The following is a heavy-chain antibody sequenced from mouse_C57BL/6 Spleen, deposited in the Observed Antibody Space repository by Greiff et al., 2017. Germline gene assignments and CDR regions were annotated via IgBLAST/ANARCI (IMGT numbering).Heavy chain of an antibody. Sequence: QVQLQQPGAELVMPGASVKLSCKASGYTFTSYWMHWVKQRPGQGLEWIGEIDPSDSYTNYNQKFKGKSTLTVDKSSSTAYMQLSSLTSEDSAVYYCARKGGYSHFDVGGTGTTVTVSS. J-gene: IGHJ1*03. CDR3: ARKGGYSHFDV. CDR2: IDPSDSYT. CDR1: GYTFTSYW. V-gene: IGHV1-69*01.